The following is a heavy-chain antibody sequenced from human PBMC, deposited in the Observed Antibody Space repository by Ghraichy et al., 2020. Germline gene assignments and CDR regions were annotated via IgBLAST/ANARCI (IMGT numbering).Heavy chain of an antibody. CDR2: INHSGST. D-gene: IGHD3-16*02. V-gene: IGHV4-34*01. CDR3: ARGGMEGSKVHVWGSYRYYYY. CDR1: GGSFSGYY. J-gene: IGHJ4*02. Sequence: SETLSLTCAVYGGSFSGYYWSWIRQPPGKGLEWIGEINHSGSTNYNPSLKSRVTISVDTSKNQFSLKLSSVTAADTAVYYCARGGMEGSKVHVWGSYRYYYYWGQGTLVTVSS.